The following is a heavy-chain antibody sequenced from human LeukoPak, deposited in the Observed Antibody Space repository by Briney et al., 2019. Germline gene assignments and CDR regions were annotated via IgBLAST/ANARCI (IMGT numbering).Heavy chain of an antibody. CDR3: AKDSAWATDY. J-gene: IGHJ4*02. D-gene: IGHD6-19*01. V-gene: IGHV3-30*02. Sequence: GGFLSLSCAASGFTFKRYYMHWVRLAPGKGLEWVAFIEDDGSNKNYADAVKGRFTVSRDNSINTLYLHMNSLRIEDMAVYYCAKDSAWATDYWGRGTLVTVSS. CDR2: IEDDGSNK. CDR1: GFTFKRYY.